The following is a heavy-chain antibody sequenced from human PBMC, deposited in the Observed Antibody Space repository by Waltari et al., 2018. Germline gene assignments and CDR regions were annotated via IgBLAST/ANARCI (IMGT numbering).Heavy chain of an antibody. J-gene: IGHJ5*02. CDR2: ISGSGGST. CDR3: ARAHMLLFDP. D-gene: IGHD2-15*01. V-gene: IGHV3-23*04. CDR1: GFTFSSYA. Sequence: EVQLVESGGGLVQPGGSLRLSCAASGFTFSSYAMSWVRQAPGKGLEWVSAISGSGGSTYYADSVKGRFTISRDNAKNSLYLQMNTLRAEDTAVYYCARAHMLLFDPWGQGTLVTVSS.